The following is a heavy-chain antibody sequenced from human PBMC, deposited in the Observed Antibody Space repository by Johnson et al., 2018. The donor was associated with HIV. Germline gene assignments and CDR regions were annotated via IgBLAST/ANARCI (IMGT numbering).Heavy chain of an antibody. CDR2: LTWNGGST. V-gene: IGHV3-9*01. Sequence: VQLVVSGGGLVQPGRSLRLSCAASGFTFDNYAMHWVRQAPGKGLEWVSGLTWNGGSTGYADSVKGRFTISRDNAKNSLYLQMNSLRAEDTAVYYCVRDWGADYGGSLIWGQGTVVIVSS. CDR3: VRDWGADYGGSLI. J-gene: IGHJ3*02. D-gene: IGHD4-23*01. CDR1: GFTFDNYA.